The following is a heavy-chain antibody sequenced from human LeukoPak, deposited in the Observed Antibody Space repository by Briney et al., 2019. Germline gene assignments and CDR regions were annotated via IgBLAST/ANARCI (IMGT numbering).Heavy chain of an antibody. V-gene: IGHV3-23*01. J-gene: IGHJ4*02. Sequence: GGSLRLSCAVSGVTLSNYGMAWVRQAPGKGLEWVAGISDSGGATNYADSVKGRFTISRDNAKNTLYLQMSRLRAEDTAAYFCAKRGVVIRVILVGFHKQAYYFDSWGQGALVTVSS. CDR1: GVTLSNYG. D-gene: IGHD3-10*01. CDR2: ISDSGGAT. CDR3: AKRGVVIRVILVGFHKQAYYFDS.